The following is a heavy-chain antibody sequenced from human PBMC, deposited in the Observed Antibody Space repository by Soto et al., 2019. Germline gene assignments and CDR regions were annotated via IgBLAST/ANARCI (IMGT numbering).Heavy chain of an antibody. CDR3: STDWTMIEVVSTHGGGAFDI. J-gene: IGHJ3*02. V-gene: IGHV3-15*01. CDR2: IKSKTDGGTT. Sequence: GGSLRLSCAASGFTFSNAWMSWVRQAPGKGLEWVGRIKSKTDGGTTDYAAPVKGRFTISRDDSKNTLYLQMNSQKTEDPAVYYCSTDWTMIEVVSTHGGGAFDIWGQGTMVTVSS. CDR1: GFTFSNAW. D-gene: IGHD3-22*01.